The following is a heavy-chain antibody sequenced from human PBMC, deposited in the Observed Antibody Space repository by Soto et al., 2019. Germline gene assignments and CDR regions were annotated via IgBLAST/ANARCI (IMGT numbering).Heavy chain of an antibody. D-gene: IGHD5-18*01. CDR1: GFTFSDFY. CDR2: ITSSSST. Sequence: QVQLVESGGGLVKPGGSLRLSCAASGFTFSDFYVSWIRQAPGKGLEWVSYITSSSSTNYADSVKGRFTISRDNAKNSLYLQMNSLRVDDTAVYYCARGRIQLSSWGQGTLVTVSS. V-gene: IGHV3-11*05. J-gene: IGHJ5*02. CDR3: ARGRIQLSS.